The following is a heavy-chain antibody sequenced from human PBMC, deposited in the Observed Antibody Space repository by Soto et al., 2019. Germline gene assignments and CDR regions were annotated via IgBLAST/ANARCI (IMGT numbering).Heavy chain of an antibody. V-gene: IGHV3-43*01. D-gene: IGHD6-13*01. CDR2: ISWDGGST. J-gene: IGHJ4*02. CDR3: AKGKMAAAGTPPDY. Sequence: GGSLRLSCAASGFTFDDYTMHWVRQAPGKGLEWVSLISWDGGSTYYADSVKGRFTISRDNSKNSLYLQMNSLRTEDTAFYYCAKGKMAAAGTPPDYWGQGTLVTVSS. CDR1: GFTFDDYT.